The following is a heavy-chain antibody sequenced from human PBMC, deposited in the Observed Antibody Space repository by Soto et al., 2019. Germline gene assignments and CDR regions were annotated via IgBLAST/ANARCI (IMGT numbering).Heavy chain of an antibody. CDR1: GYSFTSYW. CDR3: ARLGGGSGSYYKSGGMDV. CDR2: IDPSDSYT. D-gene: IGHD3-10*01. V-gene: IGHV5-10-1*01. Sequence: GESLKISCKGSGYSFTSYWISWVRQMPGKGLEWMGRIDPSDSYTNYSPSFQGHVTISADKSISTAYLQWSSLKASDTAMYYCARLGGGSGSYYKSGGMDVWGQGTMVTVSS. J-gene: IGHJ6*02.